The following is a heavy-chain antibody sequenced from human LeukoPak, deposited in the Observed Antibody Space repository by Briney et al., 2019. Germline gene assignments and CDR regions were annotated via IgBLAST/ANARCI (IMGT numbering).Heavy chain of an antibody. V-gene: IGHV3-7*03. CDR2: IKQDGSEK. D-gene: IGHD6-19*01. CDR1: GFPFAKTW. J-gene: IGHJ3*02. Sequence: GGSLRLSCAASGFPFAKTWMNWVRQAPGKGLEWVANIKQDGSEKYYVDSVKGRFTISRDNTKNSLYLQMNSLRAEDTAVYYCARDISSVAGESIWGQGTMVTVSS. CDR3: ARDISSVAGESI.